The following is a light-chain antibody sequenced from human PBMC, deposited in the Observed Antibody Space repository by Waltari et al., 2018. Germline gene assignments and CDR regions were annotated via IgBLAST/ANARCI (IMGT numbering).Light chain of an antibody. Sequence: QLVLTQSPSASAPLGASVKLTCTLSSGHITNVIAWHQQQPGKGPRFLMKVNSDGSHRKGDDIPDRFSGSGSGPERYLTISSLQSEDEADYYCETGGHGTWVFGGGTKLTVL. CDR2: VNSDGSH. J-gene: IGLJ3*02. CDR1: SGHITNV. V-gene: IGLV4-69*01. CDR3: ETGGHGTWV.